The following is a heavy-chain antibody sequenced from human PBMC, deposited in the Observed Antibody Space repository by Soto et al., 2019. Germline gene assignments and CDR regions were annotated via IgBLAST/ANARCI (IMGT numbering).Heavy chain of an antibody. V-gene: IGHV3-9*01. Sequence: GGSLRLSCAASGFTFDDYAMHWVRQAPGKGLEWVSGISWNSGSIGYADSVKGRFTISRDNAKNSLYLQMNSLRAEDTALYYCAKDQDDFWSGLFDYWGQGTLVTVSS. CDR2: ISWNSGSI. D-gene: IGHD3-3*01. CDR3: AKDQDDFWSGLFDY. CDR1: GFTFDDYA. J-gene: IGHJ4*02.